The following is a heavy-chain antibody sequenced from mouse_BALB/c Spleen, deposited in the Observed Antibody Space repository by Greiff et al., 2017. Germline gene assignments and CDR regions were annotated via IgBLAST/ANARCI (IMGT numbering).Heavy chain of an antibody. CDR3: ARDPSYGGYFDV. CDR1: GFSLTSYG. J-gene: IGHJ1*01. CDR2: IWAGGST. Sequence: VQVVESGPGLVAPSQSLSITCTVSGFSLTSYGVHWVRQPPGKGLEWLGVIWAGGSTNYNSALMSRLSISKDNSKSQVFLKMNSLQTDDTAMYYCARDPSYGGYFDVWGAGTTVTVSS. V-gene: IGHV2-9*02. D-gene: IGHD2-10*01.